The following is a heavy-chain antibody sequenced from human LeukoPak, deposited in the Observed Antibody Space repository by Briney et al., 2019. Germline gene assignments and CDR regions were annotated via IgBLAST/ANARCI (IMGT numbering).Heavy chain of an antibody. CDR3: AKGGSRITIFGVVITHPDY. CDR2: ISGSGGST. V-gene: IGHV3-23*01. CDR1: GFTFSSYA. Sequence: PGGSLRLSCAASGFTFSSYAMSWVRQAPGKGLEWVSAISGSGGSTYYADSVKGRFTISRDNAKNALYLQMNSLRAGDMAVYYCAKGGSRITIFGVVITHPDYWGQGTLVTVSS. J-gene: IGHJ4*02. D-gene: IGHD3-3*01.